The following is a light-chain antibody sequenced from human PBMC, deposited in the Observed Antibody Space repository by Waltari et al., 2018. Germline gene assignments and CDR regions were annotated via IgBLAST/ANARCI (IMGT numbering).Light chain of an antibody. CDR3: TSYTSSSTLVV. V-gene: IGLV2-14*01. J-gene: IGLJ2*01. CDR1: SSDVGGYNY. Sequence: QSALTQPASVSGSPGQSITLSCTGTSSDVGGYNYVSWYQQHPGKAPTLMIYDVTIRPSGVSNRFSGSKSGYTASLTISGLQAEDEADYYCTSYTSSSTLVVFGGGTRLTVL. CDR2: DVT.